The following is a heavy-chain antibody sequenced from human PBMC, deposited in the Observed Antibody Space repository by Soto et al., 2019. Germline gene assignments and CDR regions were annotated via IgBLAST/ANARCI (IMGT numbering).Heavy chain of an antibody. CDR2: INGDGSGT. D-gene: IGHD3-10*01. CDR3: ARGIFGSGTANDY. Sequence: EVQLVESGGGLVQPGGSLRLSCAASGFTFSGSCMHWVRQAPGKGLVWVSRINGDGSGTSYADFVKGRFTISRDDAKNTLFLQMNCLRAEDTAVYYCARGIFGSGTANDYWGQGTLVTVSS. J-gene: IGHJ4*02. CDR1: GFTFSGSC. V-gene: IGHV3-74*01.